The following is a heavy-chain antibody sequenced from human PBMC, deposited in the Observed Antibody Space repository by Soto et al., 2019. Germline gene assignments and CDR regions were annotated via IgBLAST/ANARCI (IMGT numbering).Heavy chain of an antibody. CDR3: AGPGYSSQDY. CDR2: ISGSGDGI. V-gene: IGHV3-23*01. D-gene: IGHD5-18*01. J-gene: IGHJ4*02. CDR1: GFPFSSFA. Sequence: VQLLESGGGLVQPGGSLRLSCAASGFPFSSFALSWVRQAPGKGLEWVSAISGSGDGIDYADSVKGRFTISRDNSKNTLFLQMNSLRAGDTAVYYCAGPGYSSQDYWGQGTLVTVSS.